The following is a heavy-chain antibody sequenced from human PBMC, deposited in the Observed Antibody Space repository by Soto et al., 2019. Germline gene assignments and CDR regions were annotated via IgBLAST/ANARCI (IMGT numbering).Heavy chain of an antibody. Sequence: QVHLVQSGAEVKKPGASVKVSCKASGYTFTDHSLHWVRQAPGQGLEWLGWINPHSGVTVSAENFEGRFTLTRDTSINTSYMEMGWLRSDDTAIYYCALEMSTVTYFQYWGQGTLLTVSS. CDR2: INPHSGVT. D-gene: IGHD4-4*01. CDR1: GYTFTDHS. V-gene: IGHV1-2*02. CDR3: ALEMSTVTYFQY. J-gene: IGHJ4*02.